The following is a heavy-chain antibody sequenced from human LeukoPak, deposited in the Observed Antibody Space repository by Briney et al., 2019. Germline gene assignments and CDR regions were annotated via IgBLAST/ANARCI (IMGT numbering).Heavy chain of an antibody. J-gene: IGHJ3*02. CDR3: AKGQWVVPATGAFDI. CDR2: IRYDGSNK. CDR1: EFTFSSYG. Sequence: PGGSLRLSCAASEFTFSSYGIHWVRQAPGKGLEWVAFIRYDGSNKYYADSVKGRFTISRDNSKNTPYLQMNSLRAEDTAVYYCAKGQWVVPATGAFDIWGQGTMVTVSS. D-gene: IGHD2-2*01. V-gene: IGHV3-30*02.